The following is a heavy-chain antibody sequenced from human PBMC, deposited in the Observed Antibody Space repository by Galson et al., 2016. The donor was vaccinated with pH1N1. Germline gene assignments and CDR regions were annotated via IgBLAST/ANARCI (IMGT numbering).Heavy chain of an antibody. CDR2: IIPIFGTA. D-gene: IGHD3-22*01. CDR1: GGTFSSYG. Sequence: SVKVSCKASGGTFSSYGINWVRQAPGQELEWMGGIIPIFGTAKYAQNFQGRVTITADESTTTAYMELSSLRSEDTAVYYCAREDYYDTDLSDWYFDLWGRGTLLTVSS. V-gene: IGHV1-69*13. J-gene: IGHJ2*01. CDR3: AREDYYDTDLSDWYFDL.